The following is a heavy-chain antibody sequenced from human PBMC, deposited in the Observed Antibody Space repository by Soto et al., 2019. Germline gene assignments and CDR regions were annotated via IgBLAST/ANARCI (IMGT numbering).Heavy chain of an antibody. CDR3: AKDMARIAAAGTDYYYYYGMDV. D-gene: IGHD6-13*01. CDR1: GFTFTRYS. J-gene: IGHJ6*02. V-gene: IGHV3-9*01. Sequence: PGGSLRLSCAASGFTFTRYSMNWVRQAPGKGLEWVSGISWNSGSIGYADSVKGRFTISRDNAKNSLYLQMNSLRAEDTALYYCAKDMARIAAAGTDYYYYYGMDVWGQGTTVTVSS. CDR2: ISWNSGSI.